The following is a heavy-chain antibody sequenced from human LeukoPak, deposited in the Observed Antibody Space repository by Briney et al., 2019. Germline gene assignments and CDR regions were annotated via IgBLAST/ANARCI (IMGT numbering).Heavy chain of an antibody. CDR3: ARVGQQLDYYYYYYMDV. V-gene: IGHV3-21*01. J-gene: IGHJ6*03. CDR1: GFTFSSYE. Sequence: GGSLRLSCAASGFTFSSYEMNWVRQAPGKGLEWVSSISSSSSYIYYADSVKGRFTISRDNAKNSLYLQMNSLRAEDTAVYYCARVGQQLDYYYYYYMDVWGKGTTVTVSS. D-gene: IGHD6-13*01. CDR2: ISSSSSYI.